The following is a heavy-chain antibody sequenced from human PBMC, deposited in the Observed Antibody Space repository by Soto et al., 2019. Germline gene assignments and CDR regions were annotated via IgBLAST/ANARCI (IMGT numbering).Heavy chain of an antibody. V-gene: IGHV3-23*01. CDR2: ISGSAAST. CDR1: VFTFSSYA. D-gene: IGHD3-3*01. Sequence: PGGSLRLACAASVFTFSSYAMSLVSQSPGKGLEWVSAISGSAASTYYADSVNGRFTMSGDNSKNTLYLQMNSLRAEDTAVYHCAKDSPVRHDFWSGQPFDYWGQGTLVNVS. CDR3: AKDSPVRHDFWSGQPFDY. J-gene: IGHJ4*02.